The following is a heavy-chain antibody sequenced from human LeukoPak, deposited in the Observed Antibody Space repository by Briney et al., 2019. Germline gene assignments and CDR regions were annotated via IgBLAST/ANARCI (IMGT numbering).Heavy chain of an antibody. CDR3: ARSDYGDYSPYYYYGMDV. CDR1: GGTFSSYA. D-gene: IGHD4-17*01. V-gene: IGHV1-69*04. Sequence: SVKVSCKASGGTFSSYAISWVRQAPGQGLEWMGRIIPILGIANYAQKFQGGVTITADKSTSTAYMELSSLRSEDTAVYYCARSDYGDYSPYYYYGMDVWGQGTTVTVSS. CDR2: IIPILGIA. J-gene: IGHJ6*02.